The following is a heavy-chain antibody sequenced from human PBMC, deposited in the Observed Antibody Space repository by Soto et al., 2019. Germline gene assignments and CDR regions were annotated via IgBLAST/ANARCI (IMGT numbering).Heavy chain of an antibody. Sequence: ASVKVSCKASGGTFSSYAISWVRQAPGQGLEWMGGIIPIFGTANYAQKFQGRVTITADESTSTAYMELSSLRSEDTAVYYCARERVSLGYDAFDIWGQGTMVTVSS. V-gene: IGHV1-69*13. CDR1: GGTFSSYA. D-gene: IGHD7-27*01. J-gene: IGHJ3*02. CDR3: ARERVSLGYDAFDI. CDR2: IIPIFGTA.